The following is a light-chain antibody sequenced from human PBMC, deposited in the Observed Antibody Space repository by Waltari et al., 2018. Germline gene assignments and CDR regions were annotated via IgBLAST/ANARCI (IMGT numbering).Light chain of an antibody. CDR3: CSYAGSDTWV. Sequence: QSALPQPASVSGSPGQSITLSCTGTSRDVGCHAFNLVSWYQQHPGKAPKLMIYEGNKRPSGVSSRFSGSKSGNTASLTISGLQAEDEADYYCCSYAGSDTWVFGGGTKLTVL. CDR2: EGN. J-gene: IGLJ3*02. CDR1: SRDVGCHAFNL. V-gene: IGLV2-23*01.